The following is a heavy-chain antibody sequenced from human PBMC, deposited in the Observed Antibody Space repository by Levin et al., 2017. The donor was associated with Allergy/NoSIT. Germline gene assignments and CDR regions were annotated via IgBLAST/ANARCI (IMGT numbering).Heavy chain of an antibody. CDR3: AKGNTIFGVGRLDY. Sequence: GGSLRLSCAASGFTFSNRAMAWVRQAAGKGLEWVSGISGGGDDTHYADSVKGRFTISRDNSKNTLSLQMNSLRAEDTAIYYCAKGNTIFGVGRLDYWGQGTLVTVSS. D-gene: IGHD3-3*01. CDR2: ISGGGDDT. J-gene: IGHJ4*02. V-gene: IGHV3-23*01. CDR1: GFTFSNRA.